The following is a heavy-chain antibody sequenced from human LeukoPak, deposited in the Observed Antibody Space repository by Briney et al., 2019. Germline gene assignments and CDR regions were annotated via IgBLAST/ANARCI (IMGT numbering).Heavy chain of an antibody. V-gene: IGHV3-30*18. Sequence: GRSLRLSCAASGFTFSSYGMHWVRQAPGKGLECVAVISYDGSNNYYTDSVKGRFTISRDNSKNTLYLQMNSLRAEDTALYYCAKSGIDAAGSLGYVDYWGKGTLVTASS. CDR2: ISYDGSNN. D-gene: IGHD6-13*01. CDR3: AKSGIDAAGSLGYVDY. J-gene: IGHJ4*02. CDR1: GFTFSSYG.